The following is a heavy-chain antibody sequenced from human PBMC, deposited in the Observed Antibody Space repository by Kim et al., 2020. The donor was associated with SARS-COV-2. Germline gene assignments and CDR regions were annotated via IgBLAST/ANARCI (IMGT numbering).Heavy chain of an antibody. CDR3: AQREKGWTAA. Sequence: GGSLRLSCAASGFIFNAYAMSWVRQAPGKGLEWVSAVSAGGHTTYYADSVKGRFTISRDNSRNTLFLQMSSLRADDTAVYYCAQREKGWTAAWGQGTLVTVSS. V-gene: IGHV3-23*01. J-gene: IGHJ5*02. CDR2: VSAGGHTT. D-gene: IGHD1-26*01. CDR1: GFIFNAYA.